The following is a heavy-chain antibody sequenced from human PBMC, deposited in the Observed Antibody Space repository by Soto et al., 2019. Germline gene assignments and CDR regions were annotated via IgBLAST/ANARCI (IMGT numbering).Heavy chain of an antibody. D-gene: IGHD7-27*01. CDR3: AHRRMVTGEFDY. CDR2: IYWDDDK. J-gene: IGHJ4*02. Sequence: GLDLEWLALIYWDDDKRYSPSLKSRLTITKDTSKNQVVLTMTNMDPVDTATYYCAHRRMVTGEFDYWGQGTLVTVSS. V-gene: IGHV2-5*02.